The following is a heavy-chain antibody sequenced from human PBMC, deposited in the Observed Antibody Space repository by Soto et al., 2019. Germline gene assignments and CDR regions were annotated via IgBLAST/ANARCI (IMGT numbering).Heavy chain of an antibody. D-gene: IGHD3-22*01. Sequence: SVKVSCKASGGTFSSYAISWVRQAPGQGLEGMGGIIPIFGTANYAQKFQGRVTIAADKSTSTDYMELSSLRSEDTAVYYCPSHYYDSSGYHDYWGQGTMVIFSS. CDR3: PSHYYDSSGYHDY. J-gene: IGHJ4*02. CDR2: IIPIFGTA. CDR1: GGTFSSYA. V-gene: IGHV1-69*06.